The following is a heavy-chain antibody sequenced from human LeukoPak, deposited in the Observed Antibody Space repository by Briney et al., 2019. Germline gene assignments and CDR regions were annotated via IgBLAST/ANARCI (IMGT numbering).Heavy chain of an antibody. CDR1: GYTFTSYV. D-gene: IGHD2-2*02. J-gene: IGHJ6*03. CDR3: ARRKIDIVVVPAAISGTAKSRPLMDV. CDR2: MNPNSGNT. V-gene: IGHV1-8*01. Sequence: GASVKVSCKASGYTFTSYVINWVRQATGQGPEWMGWMNPNSGNTGYAQKFQGRVTMTRNTSINTAYMELSSLRSEDTAVYYCARRKIDIVVVPAAISGTAKSRPLMDVWGKGTTVTVSS.